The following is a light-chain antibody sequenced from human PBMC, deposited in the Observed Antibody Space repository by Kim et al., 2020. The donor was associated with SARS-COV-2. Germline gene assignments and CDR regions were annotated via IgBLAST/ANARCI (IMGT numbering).Light chain of an antibody. Sequence: PGKTARMTCGGNNIGSKRVHWYQQKPGQAPVLVIYYDSDRPSGIPERFSGSNSGNTATLTISRVEAGDEADYYCQVWDSSSDHVVFGGGTQLTVL. CDR1: NIGSKR. CDR2: YDS. CDR3: QVWDSSSDHVV. J-gene: IGLJ2*01. V-gene: IGLV3-21*04.